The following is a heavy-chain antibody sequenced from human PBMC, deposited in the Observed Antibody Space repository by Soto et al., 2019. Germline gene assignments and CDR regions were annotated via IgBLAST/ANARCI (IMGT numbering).Heavy chain of an antibody. CDR3: ARGLPRIALYSSSWYRDY. D-gene: IGHD6-13*01. V-gene: IGHV4-34*01. CDR2: INHSGST. CDR1: GGSFSGYY. J-gene: IGHJ4*02. Sequence: SETLSLTCAVYGGSFSGYYWSWIRQPPGKGLEWIGEINHSGSTNYNPSLKSRVTISVDTSKNQFSLKLSSVTAADTAVYYCARGLPRIALYSSSWYRDYWGQGTLVTVSS.